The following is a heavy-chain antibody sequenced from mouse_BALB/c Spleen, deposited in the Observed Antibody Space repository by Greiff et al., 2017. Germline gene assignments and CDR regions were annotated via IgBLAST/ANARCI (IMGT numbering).Heavy chain of an antibody. Sequence: QVQLKESGAELVKPGASVKLSCKASGYTFTSYWMHWVKQRPGQGLEWIGEINPSNGRTNYNEKFKSKATLTVDKSSSTAYMQLSSLTSEDSAVYYCARLARATNYYAMDYWGQGTSVTVSS. CDR1: GYTFTSYW. J-gene: IGHJ4*01. D-gene: IGHD3-1*01. CDR3: ARLARATNYYAMDY. CDR2: INPSNGRT. V-gene: IGHV1S81*02.